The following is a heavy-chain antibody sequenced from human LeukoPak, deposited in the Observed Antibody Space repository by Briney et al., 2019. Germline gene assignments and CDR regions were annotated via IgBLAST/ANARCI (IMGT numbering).Heavy chain of an antibody. J-gene: IGHJ4*02. CDR1: GGSISSYY. CDR3: ARGAAGYSYG. D-gene: IGHD5-18*01. Sequence: SETLSLTCGVSGGSISSYYWSWIRQPPGKGLEWIGHIYYSGTTNYNPSLKSRVTISIDTSKNQFSLRLSSVTAADTAVYYCARGAAGYSYGWGQGTLVTVSS. CDR2: IYYSGTT. V-gene: IGHV4-59*01.